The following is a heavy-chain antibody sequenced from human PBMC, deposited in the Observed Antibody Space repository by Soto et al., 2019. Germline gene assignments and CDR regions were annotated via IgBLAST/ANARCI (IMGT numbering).Heavy chain of an antibody. CDR2: IRGSGGST. D-gene: IGHD4-17*01. CDR1: GFPFSSYA. J-gene: IGHJ4*02. Sequence: GGSLRLSCAASGFPFSSYAMSWVRQAPGKGLEWVSAIRGSGGSTYYADSVKCRFTISRDNYMNTLYLQMNSLRAEDTAVYYCAKVPSGDNPAPTPNWGQGTLVTVSS. CDR3: AKVPSGDNPAPTPN. V-gene: IGHV3-23*01.